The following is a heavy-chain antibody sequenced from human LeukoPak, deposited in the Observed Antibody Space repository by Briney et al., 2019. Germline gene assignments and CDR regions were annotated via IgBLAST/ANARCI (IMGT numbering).Heavy chain of an antibody. V-gene: IGHV4-39*01. Sequence: SETLSLTCTVSGGSISSTSYYWGWIRQPPGGGLEWIGSIYYSGTTYYNPSLNSRVTISLDTSQNQFSLRLTSVTAADTAVYYCASQLGYGSGTYYNKLFDYWGQGTLLTVSS. CDR2: IYYSGTT. D-gene: IGHD3-10*01. CDR1: GGSISSTSYY. J-gene: IGHJ4*02. CDR3: ASQLGYGSGTYYNKLFDY.